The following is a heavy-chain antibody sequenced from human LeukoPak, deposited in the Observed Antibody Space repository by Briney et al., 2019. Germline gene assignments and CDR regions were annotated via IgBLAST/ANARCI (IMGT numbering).Heavy chain of an antibody. D-gene: IGHD2-15*01. J-gene: IGHJ1*01. CDR3: AQQVGYCSSGSCYFTY. CDR2: IRNTGCST. Sequence: PGGSLRLSCAASGFSFNTYAMSWVRQAPGKGLEWVSAIRNTGCSTYYADSVKGRFTISRDKSKNTLSLQMNSLRAEDTAVYYCAQQVGYCSSGSCYFTYWGQGTLVTVSS. V-gene: IGHV3-23*01. CDR1: GFSFNTYA.